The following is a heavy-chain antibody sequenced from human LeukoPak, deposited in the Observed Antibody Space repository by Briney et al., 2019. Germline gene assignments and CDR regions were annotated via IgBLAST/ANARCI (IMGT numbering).Heavy chain of an antibody. CDR2: IYSSGST. J-gene: IGHJ4*02. V-gene: IGHV4-4*07. CDR1: GGSISSYK. D-gene: IGHD1-26*01. CDR3: ARGIVGATAPDY. Sequence: SETLSLTCTVSGGSISSYKWSWIRQPAGKGLEWLGRIYSSGSTNYTPSLKSRVTMSVDTSKNQFSLKLSSVTAADTAVYYCARGIVGATAPDYWGQGALVIVSS.